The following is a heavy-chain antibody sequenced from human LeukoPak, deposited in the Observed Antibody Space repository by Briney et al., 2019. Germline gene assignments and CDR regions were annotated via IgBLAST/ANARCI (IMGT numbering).Heavy chain of an antibody. Sequence: AGGSLRLSCAASTFSFRNFAMSWVRLAPGKGLEWVSGISDSGHRTDYADSAKGRFTISRDNSKNTLYLQMNSLRGEDTALYYCVKSSHGSGTYYGGFDYWGQGTLVTVSS. CDR1: TFSFRNFA. CDR2: ISDSGHRT. CDR3: VKSSHGSGTYYGGFDY. J-gene: IGHJ4*02. V-gene: IGHV3-23*01. D-gene: IGHD3-10*01.